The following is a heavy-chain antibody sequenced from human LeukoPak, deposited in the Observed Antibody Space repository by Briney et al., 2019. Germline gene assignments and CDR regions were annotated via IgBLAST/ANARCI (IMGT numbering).Heavy chain of an antibody. CDR2: INWNGGST. CDR1: GFTFDDYG. V-gene: IGHV3-20*04. Sequence: PGGSLRLSXAASGFTFDDYGMSWVRQAPGKGLEWVSGINWNGGSTGYADSVKGRFTISRDNAKNSLYLQMNSLRAEDTALYYCARGITSGYSAMDVWGKRTTVTVSS. J-gene: IGHJ6*03. D-gene: IGHD5-12*01. CDR3: ARGITSGYSAMDV.